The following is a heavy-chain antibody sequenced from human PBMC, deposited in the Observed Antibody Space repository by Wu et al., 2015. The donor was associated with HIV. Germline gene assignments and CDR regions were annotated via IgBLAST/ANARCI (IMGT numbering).Heavy chain of an antibody. CDR3: ARDLKYCSSTSCYPSHYMDV. Sequence: QVQLQQWGAGLLKPSETLSLTCAVYGGSFSGYYWSWIRQPPGKGLEWIGEINHTGSTNYNPSLKSRVTISVDTSKNQFSLKLSSVTAADTAVYYCARDLKYCSSTSCYPSHYMDVWGKGTTGHRLL. CDR1: GGSFSGYY. CDR2: INHTGST. D-gene: IGHD2-2*01. J-gene: IGHJ6*03. V-gene: IGHV4-34*01.